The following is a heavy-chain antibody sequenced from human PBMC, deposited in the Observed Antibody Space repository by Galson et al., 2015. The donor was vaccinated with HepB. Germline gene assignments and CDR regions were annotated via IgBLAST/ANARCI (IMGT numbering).Heavy chain of an antibody. J-gene: IGHJ6*03. V-gene: IGHV3-23*01. CDR3: ARDQADYSNYYYYYYMDV. CDR1: GFTFSSSG. Sequence: SLRLSCAASGFTFSSSGMSWVRQAPGKGLEWVSGISGSGGTTYYADSVKGRFTISRDNSKSTLYLQMSSLRAEDTAVYYCARDQADYSNYYYYYYMDVWGEGTTVTVSS. D-gene: IGHD4-11*01. CDR2: ISGSGGTT.